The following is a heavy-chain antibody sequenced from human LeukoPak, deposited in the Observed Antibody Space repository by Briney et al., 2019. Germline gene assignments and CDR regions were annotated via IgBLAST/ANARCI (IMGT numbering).Heavy chain of an antibody. D-gene: IGHD3-10*01. CDR3: AREGYYYGSGSYPYGY. V-gene: IGHV1-24*01. J-gene: IGHJ4*02. CDR1: GYTLTELS. CDR2: FDPEDGET. Sequence: ASVKVSCKVSGYTLTELSMHWVRQAPGKGLEWMGGFDPEDGETIYAQKFQGRVTMTEDTSTDTAYMELSSLRSEDTAVYYCAREGYYYGSGSYPYGYWGQGTLVTVSS.